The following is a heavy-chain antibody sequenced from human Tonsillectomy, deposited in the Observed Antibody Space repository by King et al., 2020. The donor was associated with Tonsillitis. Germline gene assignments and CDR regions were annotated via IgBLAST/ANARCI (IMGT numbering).Heavy chain of an antibody. CDR3: AREGIDYYDSSGYYRVDAFDI. V-gene: IGHV3-48*03. Sequence: VQLVESGGGLVQPGGSLRLSCAASGFTFSSYEMNWVRQAPGKGLEWVSYISSSGSTIYYADAVKGRFTISRENAKNSLYLQMNSLRAEDTAVYYCAREGIDYYDSSGYYRVDAFDIWGQGTMVTVSS. CDR1: GFTFSSYE. J-gene: IGHJ3*02. CDR2: ISSSGSTI. D-gene: IGHD3-22*01.